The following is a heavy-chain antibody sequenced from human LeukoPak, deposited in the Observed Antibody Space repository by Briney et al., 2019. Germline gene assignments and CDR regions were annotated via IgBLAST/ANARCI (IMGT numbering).Heavy chain of an antibody. Sequence: PSETLSLTCTVSGGXVSSGSYYWSWIRQPPGKELEWIGHIYSSGSTKYNPSLKSRVTISVDTSKNQFSLKLSSVTAADTAVYYCARDSSGFDPWGQGTLVTVSS. J-gene: IGHJ5*02. CDR3: ARDSSGFDP. CDR1: GGXVSSGSYY. CDR2: IYSSGST. V-gene: IGHV4-61*01. D-gene: IGHD6-25*01.